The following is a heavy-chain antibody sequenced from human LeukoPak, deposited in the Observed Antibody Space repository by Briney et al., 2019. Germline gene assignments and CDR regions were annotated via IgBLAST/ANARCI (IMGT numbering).Heavy chain of an antibody. CDR2: IYYSGST. J-gene: IGHJ3*02. CDR1: GGSISSYY. V-gene: IGHV4-59*01. Sequence: SETLSLTCTVSGGSISSYYWSWIRQPPGKGLEWIGYIYYSGSTNYNPSLKSRVTISVDTSKNQFSLKLSSVTAADTAVYYCARDSTVVDAFDIWGQGTMVTASS. D-gene: IGHD4-23*01. CDR3: ARDSTVVDAFDI.